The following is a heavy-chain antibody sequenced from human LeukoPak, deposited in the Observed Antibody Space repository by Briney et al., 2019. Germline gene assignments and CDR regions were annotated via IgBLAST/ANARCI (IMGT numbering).Heavy chain of an antibody. CDR3: ARLGLYTSSWYRYYYYDY. V-gene: IGHV4-34*01. CDR1: GGSFNDYS. Sequence: SETLSLTCGVLGGSFNDYSWTWIRQPPGKGLEWIGEINHSGSTTYNPSLKSRFTMSVDASKNQFSLRLSSVTAADTAVYYCARLGLYTSSWYRYYYYDYWGQGTLVTVSS. D-gene: IGHD6-13*01. CDR2: INHSGST. J-gene: IGHJ4*02.